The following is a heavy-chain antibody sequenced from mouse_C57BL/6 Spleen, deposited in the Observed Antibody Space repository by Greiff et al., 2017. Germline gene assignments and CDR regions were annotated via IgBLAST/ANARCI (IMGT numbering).Heavy chain of an antibody. CDR1: GFTFSDAW. CDR2: IRNKANNHAT. D-gene: IGHD2-5*01. CDR3: TRRDSNYPAWFAY. Sequence: EVQLVESGGGLVQPGGSMKLSCAASGFTFSDAWMDWVRQSPEKGLEWVAEIRNKANNHATYYAESVKGRFTISRDDSKSSVYLQMNSLRAEDTGIYYCTRRDSNYPAWFAYWGQGTLVTVSA. J-gene: IGHJ3*01. V-gene: IGHV6-6*01.